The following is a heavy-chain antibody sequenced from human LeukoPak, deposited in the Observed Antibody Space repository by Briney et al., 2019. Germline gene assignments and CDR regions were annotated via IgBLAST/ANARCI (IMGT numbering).Heavy chain of an antibody. Sequence: VASVKVSCKASGYTFTTYYMHWVRQAPGQGLEWMGMINPSGGNTTYAQKFQGRVTMTRDTSTSTVYMELSSLSPEDTAVYYCARVPSKRWLQLMTYDYWGQGTLVTVSS. D-gene: IGHD5-24*01. J-gene: IGHJ4*02. CDR3: ARVPSKRWLQLMTYDY. CDR2: INPSGGNT. V-gene: IGHV1-46*01. CDR1: GYTFTTYY.